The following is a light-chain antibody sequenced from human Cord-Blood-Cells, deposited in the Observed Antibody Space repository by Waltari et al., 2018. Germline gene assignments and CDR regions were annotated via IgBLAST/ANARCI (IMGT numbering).Light chain of an antibody. CDR3: SSYTSSSTYV. CDR2: EVS. V-gene: IGLV2-14*01. CDR1: SSDVGGYNY. Sequence: QPALTQPASVSGSPGQSLTISCPGTSSDVGGYNYGSWYHQQPGKAPKLMIYEVSNRPSGVSNRFSGSKSGNTASLTISGLQAEDEADYYCSSYTSSSTYVFGTGTKVTVL. J-gene: IGLJ1*01.